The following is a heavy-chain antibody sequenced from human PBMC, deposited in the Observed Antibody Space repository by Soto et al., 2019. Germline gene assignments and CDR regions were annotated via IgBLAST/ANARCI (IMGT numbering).Heavy chain of an antibody. CDR3: ASADKNGGYYYGMDV. CDR2: ISSSGSTI. J-gene: IGHJ6*02. V-gene: IGHV3-11*01. Sequence: GSLRLSCAASGFTFSDYYMSWIRQAPGKGLEWVSYISSSGSTIYYADSVKGRFTISRDNAKNSLYLQMNSLRAEDTAVYYWASADKNGGYYYGMDVWGQGTTVTVSS. D-gene: IGHD3-10*01. CDR1: GFTFSDYY.